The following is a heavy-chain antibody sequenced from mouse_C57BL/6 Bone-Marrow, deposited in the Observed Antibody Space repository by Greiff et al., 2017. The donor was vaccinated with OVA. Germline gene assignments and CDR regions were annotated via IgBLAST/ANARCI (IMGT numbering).Heavy chain of an antibody. CDR2: IDPSDSYT. Sequence: QVQLQQPGAELVKPGASVKLSCKASGYTFTSYWMQWVKQRPGQGLEWIGEIDPSDSYTNYNQKFKGKATLTVDTSSSTAYMQLSSLPPEALAFYYCARLGLSSFDYGGQGTTLPASS. CDR1: GYTFTSYW. D-gene: IGHD3-1*01. CDR3: ARLGLSSFDY. J-gene: IGHJ2*01. V-gene: IGHV1-50*01.